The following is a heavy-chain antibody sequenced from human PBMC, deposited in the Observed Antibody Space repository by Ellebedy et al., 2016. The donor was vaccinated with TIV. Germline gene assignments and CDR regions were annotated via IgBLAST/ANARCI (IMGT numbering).Heavy chain of an antibody. V-gene: IGHV3-23*01. J-gene: IGHJ3*01. CDR1: GFTFGFSFSRYA. D-gene: IGHD3-16*01. CDR2: ISGSGGST. CDR3: ARTSTMTTFGAFDF. Sequence: GESLKISCAASGFTFGFSFSRYAMSWVRQAPGKGLEWASAISGSGGSTYYADSVKGRFTISRDNSKNTLYLQLNSLRAEDAALYYCARTSTMTTFGAFDFWGQGTMVTVSS.